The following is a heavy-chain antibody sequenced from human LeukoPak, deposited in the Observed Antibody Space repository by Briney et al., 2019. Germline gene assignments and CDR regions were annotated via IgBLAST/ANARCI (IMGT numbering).Heavy chain of an antibody. CDR1: GDSTFTNNVA. CDR3: ARGKYTSFDN. V-gene: IGHV6-1*01. J-gene: IGHJ4*02. Sequence: SQTLSLTCAISGDSTFTNNVAWNWIRQSPSRGLEWLGRTYYRSKWSFDYAVSVKSRITINADTSKNQFSLQLSSVTPEDTAVYYCARGKYTSFDNWSQGTLVTVSS. CDR2: TYYRSKWSF. D-gene: IGHD6-6*01.